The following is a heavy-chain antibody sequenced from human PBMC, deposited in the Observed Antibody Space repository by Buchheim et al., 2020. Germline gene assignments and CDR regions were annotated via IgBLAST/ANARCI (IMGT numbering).Heavy chain of an antibody. Sequence: QVQLVQSGAEVKKPGASVKVSCKASGYTFTSYDINWVRQATGQGLEWMGWMNPNSGNTGYAQKFQGRVTMTRNTSISTAYMELSSLRSEDTAVYYCARGAYYDFWSGYSNFYWYFDLWGRGTL. D-gene: IGHD3-3*01. V-gene: IGHV1-8*01. CDR1: GYTFTSYD. J-gene: IGHJ2*01. CDR3: ARGAYYDFWSGYSNFYWYFDL. CDR2: MNPNSGNT.